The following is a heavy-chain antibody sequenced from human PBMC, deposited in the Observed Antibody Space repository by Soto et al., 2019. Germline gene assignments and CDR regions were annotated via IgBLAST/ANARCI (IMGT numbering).Heavy chain of an antibody. CDR1: GFTITSYA. CDR2: ISGSGGDT. D-gene: IGHD3-3*01. V-gene: IGHV3-23*01. Sequence: PGVSLRLSCSAAGFTITSYAMSWVRQAPGKGLEWVSGISGSGGDTKSADSVKGRFTISRDNFKNMLYLQMNSLRAEDTAVYYCAKHDFWTLYNTGLDSWGQGTLVTVSS. CDR3: AKHDFWTLYNTGLDS. J-gene: IGHJ4*02.